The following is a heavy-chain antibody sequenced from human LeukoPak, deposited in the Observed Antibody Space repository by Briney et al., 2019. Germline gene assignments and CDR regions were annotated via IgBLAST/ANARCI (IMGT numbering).Heavy chain of an antibody. CDR1: GGSLNGYY. Sequence: SETLSLTCTVSGGSLNGYYCGWIRQPPGKGLECIGYIHSSEGTAHNASLKSRLTISLDTSKNQFSLTLSSVTAADTAVYYCARHVYGEGMVVWGKGTTVTVSS. D-gene: IGHD4-17*01. CDR3: ARHVYGEGMVV. J-gene: IGHJ6*04. CDR2: IHSSEGT. V-gene: IGHV4-59*08.